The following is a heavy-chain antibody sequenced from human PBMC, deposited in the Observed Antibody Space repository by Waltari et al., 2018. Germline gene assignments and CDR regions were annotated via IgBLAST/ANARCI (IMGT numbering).Heavy chain of an antibody. Sequence: VHLVQSGAEVKKPGSSVKVSCKASGGTFGRYAITWVRQAPGKGLEWMGGLIPIFGAPNYAQRFQGRVTITADESTSTVYMELSSLKSEDTALYFCARRQLGGPLDPWGQGTLVTVSS. V-gene: IGHV1-69*12. J-gene: IGHJ5*02. CDR1: GGTFGRYA. D-gene: IGHD1-1*01. CDR3: ARRQLGGPLDP. CDR2: LIPIFGAP.